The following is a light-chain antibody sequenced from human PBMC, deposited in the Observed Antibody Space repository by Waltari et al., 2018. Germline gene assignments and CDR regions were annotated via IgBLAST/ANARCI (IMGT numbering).Light chain of an antibody. CDR1: QGVSMY. CDR2: DAT. Sequence: EVVLTQSPATLSLFPGDTATLACRASQGVSMYLAWYQHRPGQGPRLLIYDATNRATGIPARFGGSGSGTDFTLTISSLDPEDFAVYFCQQRSNWPMTFGGGTKVEIK. V-gene: IGKV3-11*01. CDR3: QQRSNWPMT. J-gene: IGKJ4*01.